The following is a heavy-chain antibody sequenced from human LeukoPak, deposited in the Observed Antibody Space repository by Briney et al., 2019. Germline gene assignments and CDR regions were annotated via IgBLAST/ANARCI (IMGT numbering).Heavy chain of an antibody. V-gene: IGHV3-23*01. CDR1: GFTFSSYA. CDR3: AKGRITIFGVVTQPLYYFDY. Sequence: TGGSLRLSCAASGFTFSSYAMSWVRQAPGKGLEWVSAISGSGGSTYYADSVKGRFTISRDNSKNTLYLQMNSLRAEDTAVYYCAKGRITIFGVVTQPLYYFDYWGQGTLVTVSS. D-gene: IGHD3-3*01. CDR2: ISGSGGST. J-gene: IGHJ4*02.